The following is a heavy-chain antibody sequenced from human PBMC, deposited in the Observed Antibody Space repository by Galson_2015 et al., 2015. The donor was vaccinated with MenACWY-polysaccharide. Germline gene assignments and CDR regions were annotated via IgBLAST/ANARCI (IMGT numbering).Heavy chain of an antibody. D-gene: IGHD7-27*01. Sequence: SVKVSCKASGYTFKSYAIHWVRQAPGQRLEWMGWINVDKGNTKYSQRFQGGVSITRDTSARTAYMELGGLRSEDTAVYYCARGGTGSLAIDWGQGTLVTVSS. J-gene: IGHJ4*02. CDR2: INVDKGNT. V-gene: IGHV1-3*01. CDR1: GYTFKSYA. CDR3: ARGGTGSLAID.